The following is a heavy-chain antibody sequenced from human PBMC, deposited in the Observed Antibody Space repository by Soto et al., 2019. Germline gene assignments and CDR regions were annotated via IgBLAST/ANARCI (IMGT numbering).Heavy chain of an antibody. Sequence: ESGGGVVQPGRSLRLSCAASGFTFSSYGMHWVRQAPGKGLEWVAVISYDGSNKYYAYSVKGRFTISRDNSKNTLYLQMNSLRAEDTAVYYCAKTATHDYYGMDVWGQGTTVTVSS. J-gene: IGHJ6*02. CDR1: GFTFSSYG. V-gene: IGHV3-30*18. CDR3: AKTATHDYYGMDV. CDR2: ISYDGSNK.